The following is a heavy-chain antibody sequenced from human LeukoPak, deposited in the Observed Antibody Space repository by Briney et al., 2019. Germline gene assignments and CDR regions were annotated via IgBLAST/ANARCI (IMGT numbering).Heavy chain of an antibody. D-gene: IGHD3-10*01. CDR2: IRQDESER. CDR3: ARLSAYYYGSFFYYYMDV. Sequence: GGSLRLSCAASAFTFSSYSMNWVRQSPGKGPEWVANIRQDESERYTVDSVKGRFTISRDNAKNSVYLHMNSLRAEDTALYYCARLSAYYYGSFFYYYMDVWGKGTTVTVSS. J-gene: IGHJ6*03. CDR1: AFTFSSYS. V-gene: IGHV3-7*01.